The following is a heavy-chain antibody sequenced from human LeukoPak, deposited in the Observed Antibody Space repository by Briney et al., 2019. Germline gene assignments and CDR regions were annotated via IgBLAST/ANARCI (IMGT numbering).Heavy chain of an antibody. V-gene: IGHV1-18*01. CDR1: GYTFTSYG. CDR3: ARAYGGGYCSGGSCFGNFFYYYYYYMDV. D-gene: IGHD2-15*01. CDR2: ISAYNGNT. Sequence: ASVKVSCKASGYTFTSYGISWVRQAPGQGLEWMGWISAYNGNTNYAQKLQGRVTMTTDTSTSTAYMELRSLRSDDTAVYYCARAYGGGYCSGGSCFGNFFYYYYYYMDVWGKGTTVTISS. J-gene: IGHJ6*03.